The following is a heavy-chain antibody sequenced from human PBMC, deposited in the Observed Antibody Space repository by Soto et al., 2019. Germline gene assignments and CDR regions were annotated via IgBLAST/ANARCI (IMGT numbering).Heavy chain of an antibody. V-gene: IGHV4-59*01. CDR3: ARSRYSSSWSFDY. D-gene: IGHD6-13*01. Sequence: PSETLSVSCTSSGGSISIYYWSWIRQPPGKGLERVGYTYYSGSTNYNPALKSRVTLSVDTSKNQFSLKLSSVTAADTAWYYCARSRYSSSWSFDYWGQGTMVTVSS. CDR2: TYYSGST. CDR1: GGSISIYY. J-gene: IGHJ4*02.